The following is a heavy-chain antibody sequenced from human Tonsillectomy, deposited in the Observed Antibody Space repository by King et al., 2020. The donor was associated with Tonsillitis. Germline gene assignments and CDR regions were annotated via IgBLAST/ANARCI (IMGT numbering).Heavy chain of an antibody. J-gene: IGHJ4*02. CDR3: TTYAMTTVTTKGYYFDY. V-gene: IGHV3-15*07. Sequence: VQLVESGGGLVKPGGSLRLSCAASGFTFSNAWMNWVRQAPGKGLEWVGRIKSKTDGGTTDYAAPVKGRFTISKDDSKNTLYLQMKSLKTEDTAVYYCTTYAMTTVTTKGYYFDYWGQGSLVTVSS. D-gene: IGHD4-17*01. CDR2: IKSKTDGGTT. CDR1: GFTFSNAW.